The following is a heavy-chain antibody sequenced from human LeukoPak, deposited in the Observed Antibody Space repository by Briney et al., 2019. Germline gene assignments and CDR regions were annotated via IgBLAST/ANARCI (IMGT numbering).Heavy chain of an antibody. CDR2: IYFSGST. CDR1: GGSISSGGYY. CDR3: ARGYTSSLRYFDH. D-gene: IGHD6-13*01. V-gene: IGHV4-31*03. Sequence: SQTLSLTCTVSGGSISSGGYYWSWIRQHPVKGLEWIGYIYFSGSTYYNPSLKSRVTISVDTSKNQFSLNLSSVTAADTAVYYCARGYTSSLRYFDHWGQGTLVTDSS. J-gene: IGHJ4*02.